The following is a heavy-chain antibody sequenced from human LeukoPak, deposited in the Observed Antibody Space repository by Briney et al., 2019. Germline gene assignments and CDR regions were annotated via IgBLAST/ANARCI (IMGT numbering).Heavy chain of an antibody. CDR3: ARGSSSSWYWFDP. J-gene: IGHJ5*02. CDR2: IIPIFGTA. V-gene: IGHV1-69*05. CDR1: GGTFSSYA. D-gene: IGHD6-13*01. Sequence: SVKVPCKASGGTFSSYAISWVRQAPGQGLEWMGRIIPIFGTANYAQKFQGRVTITTDESTSTAYMELSSLRSEDTAVYYCARGSSSSWYWFDPWGQGTLVTVSS.